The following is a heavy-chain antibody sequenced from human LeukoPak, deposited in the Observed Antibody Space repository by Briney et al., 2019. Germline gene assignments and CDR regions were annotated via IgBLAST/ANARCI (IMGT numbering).Heavy chain of an antibody. CDR1: GFTFSNAW. Sequence: PGGSLRLSCAASGFTFSNAWMSWVRQAPGKGLEWVSVIYSGGSTYYADSVKGRFTISRDNSKNTLYLQMNSLRAEDTAVYYCARVIRAFDIWGQGTMVTVSS. CDR3: ARVIRAFDI. V-gene: IGHV3-66*02. CDR2: IYSGGST. J-gene: IGHJ3*02.